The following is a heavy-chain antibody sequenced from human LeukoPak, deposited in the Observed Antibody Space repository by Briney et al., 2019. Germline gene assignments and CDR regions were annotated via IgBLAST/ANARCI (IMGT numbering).Heavy chain of an antibody. CDR2: ISWNSGSI. CDR1: GFTFDDYA. J-gene: IGHJ4*02. V-gene: IGHV3-9*01. CDR3: AKDMGSILTGYSS. D-gene: IGHD3-9*01. Sequence: PGGSLRLSCAASGFTFDDYAMHWVRQAPGKGLEWVSGISWNSGSIGYADSVKGRFTISRDNAKNSLYLKMNSLRAEDTALYYCAKDMGSILTGYSSWGQGTLVTVSS.